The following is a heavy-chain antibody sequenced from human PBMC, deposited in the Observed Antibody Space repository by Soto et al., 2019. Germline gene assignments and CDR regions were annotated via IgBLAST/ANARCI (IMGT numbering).Heavy chain of an antibody. CDR2: ISAYNGNT. CDR3: ARDKWGAGGSLPGY. D-gene: IGHD1-26*01. Sequence: ASVKVSCKASGYTFTSYGISWVRQAPGQGLEWMGWISAYNGNTNYAQKLQGRVTMTTDTSTSTAYMELRSLRSDDTAVYYCARDKWGAGGSLPGYSGQGTLVTVSS. J-gene: IGHJ4*02. CDR1: GYTFTSYG. V-gene: IGHV1-18*01.